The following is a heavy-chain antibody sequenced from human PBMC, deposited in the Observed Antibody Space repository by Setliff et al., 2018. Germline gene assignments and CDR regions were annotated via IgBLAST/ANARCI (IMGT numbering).Heavy chain of an antibody. Sequence: SETLSLTCTVSGGSISYNYWGWFRQPAGKELEWIGQIYTSWSTNYNPSLKSRVTISLDTSKNQFSLSLTSVTAEDTAVYYCARMSGFQYIDVWDKGTTVTVSS. CDR1: GGSISYNY. V-gene: IGHV4-4*07. CDR2: IYTSWST. CDR3: ARMSGFQYIDV. D-gene: IGHD3-3*01. J-gene: IGHJ6*03.